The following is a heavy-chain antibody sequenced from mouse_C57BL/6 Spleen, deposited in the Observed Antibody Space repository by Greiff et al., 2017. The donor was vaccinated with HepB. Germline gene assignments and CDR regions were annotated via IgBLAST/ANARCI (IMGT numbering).Heavy chain of an antibody. Sequence: VQLQQPGAELVKPGASVKMSCKASGYTFTSYWITWVKQRPGQGLEWIGDIYPGSGSTNYNEKFKSKATLTVDTSSCTAYMQLSSLTSEDSAVYYCAIGLFTTVVATDAMDYWGQGTSVTVSS. J-gene: IGHJ4*01. CDR1: GYTFTSYW. D-gene: IGHD1-1*01. V-gene: IGHV1-55*01. CDR2: IYPGSGST. CDR3: AIGLFTTVVATDAMDY.